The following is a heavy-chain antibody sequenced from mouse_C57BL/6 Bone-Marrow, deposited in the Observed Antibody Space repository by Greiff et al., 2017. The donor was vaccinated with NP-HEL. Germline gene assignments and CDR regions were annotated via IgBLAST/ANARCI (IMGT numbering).Heavy chain of an antibody. V-gene: IGHV5-6*01. CDR1: GFTFSSYG. CDR3: ARNYFYDGYYLFAY. Sequence: EVQLQESGGDLVKPGGSLKLSCAASGFTFSSYGMSWVRQTPDKRLEWVATISSGGSYTYYPDSVKGRFTISRDNAKNTLYLQMSSLKSEDTAMYYCARNYFYDGYYLFAYWGQVTLVTVSA. CDR2: ISSGGSYT. J-gene: IGHJ3*01. D-gene: IGHD2-3*01.